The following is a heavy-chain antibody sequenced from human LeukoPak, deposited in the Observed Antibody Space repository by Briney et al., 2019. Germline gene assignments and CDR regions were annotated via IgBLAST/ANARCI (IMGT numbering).Heavy chain of an antibody. CDR2: INSDGSST. CDR3: ARGRGFVDY. J-gene: IGHJ4*02. Sequence: GGSLRLSCAASGFTFSTYWMHWVRQAPGKGLVWVSRINSDGSSTSHADSVKGRFTTSRDNAKNTLYLQMNTLRIEDTAVYYCARGRGFVDYWGQGTLVTVSS. CDR1: GFTFSTYW. V-gene: IGHV3-74*01. D-gene: IGHD5-12*01.